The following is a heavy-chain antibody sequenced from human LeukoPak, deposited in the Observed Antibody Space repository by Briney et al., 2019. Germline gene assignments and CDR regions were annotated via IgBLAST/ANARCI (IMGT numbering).Heavy chain of an antibody. V-gene: IGHV1-2*02. CDR2: INPNSGGT. CDR3: ARGGATVVTHDYYYGMDV. D-gene: IGHD4-23*01. J-gene: IGHJ6*02. CDR1: GYTFTGYY. Sequence: ASVKVSCTASGYTFTGYYMHWVRQAPGQGLEWMGWINPNSGGTNYAQKFQGRVTMTRDTSISTAYMELSRLRSDDTAVYYCARGGATVVTHDYYYGMDVWGQGTTVAVSS.